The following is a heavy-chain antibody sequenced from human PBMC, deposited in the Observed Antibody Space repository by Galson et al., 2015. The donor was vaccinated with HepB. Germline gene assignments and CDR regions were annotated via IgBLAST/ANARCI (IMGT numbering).Heavy chain of an antibody. Sequence: SLRLSCAGSGFIFRHHAMAWIRQAPGKGLEWVSGINGRGPPRSYSDAVKGRFPISRDNSKDTVFLQMDNRRAEDTAVYYCVKEGSRFGGDWSDPWGQGALVTVS. V-gene: IGHV3-23*01. CDR1: GFIFRHHA. CDR2: INGRGPPR. D-gene: IGHD3-16*01. J-gene: IGHJ5*02. CDR3: VKEGSRFGGDWSDP.